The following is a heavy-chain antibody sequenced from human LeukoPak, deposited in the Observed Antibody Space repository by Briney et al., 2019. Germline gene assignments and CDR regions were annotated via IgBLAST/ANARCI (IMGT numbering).Heavy chain of an antibody. Sequence: SETLSLTCTVSGGSISSSSYYWGWIRQPPGKGLEWIGSIYYSGSTYYNPSLKSRVTISVDTSKNQFSLKLSSVTAADTAVYYCARHGIAAAGIYYGMDVWGQGTTVTVSS. J-gene: IGHJ6*02. D-gene: IGHD6-13*01. CDR1: GGSISSSSYY. V-gene: IGHV4-39*01. CDR3: ARHGIAAAGIYYGMDV. CDR2: IYYSGST.